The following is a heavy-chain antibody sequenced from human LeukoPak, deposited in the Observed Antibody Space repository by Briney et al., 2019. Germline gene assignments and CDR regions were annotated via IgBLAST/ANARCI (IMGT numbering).Heavy chain of an antibody. D-gene: IGHD2-15*01. CDR1: GFTVSSYA. Sequence: GGSLRLSCAASGFTVSSYAMHWVRQAPGKGLEWVAVISYDGSNKYYADSVKGRFTISRDNSKNTLYLQMNSLRAEDTAVYYCASLVVVAALFSYNGPPVDYWGQGTLVTVSS. V-gene: IGHV3-30*04. CDR2: ISYDGSNK. CDR3: ASLVVVAALFSYNGPPVDY. J-gene: IGHJ4*02.